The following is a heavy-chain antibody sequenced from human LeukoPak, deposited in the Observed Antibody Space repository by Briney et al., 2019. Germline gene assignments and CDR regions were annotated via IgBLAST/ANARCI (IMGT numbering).Heavy chain of an antibody. V-gene: IGHV3-33*01. D-gene: IGHD1-26*01. Sequence: GGSLRLSCAASGFTFSGYPIHWVRQAPGKGLEWVAVIWYDGSNKYYADSVKGRFTISRDNSKNTLYLQMNSLRAEDTAVYYCAPSGSYSSFDYWGQGTLVTVSS. CDR3: APSGSYSSFDY. CDR1: GFTFSGYP. J-gene: IGHJ4*02. CDR2: IWYDGSNK.